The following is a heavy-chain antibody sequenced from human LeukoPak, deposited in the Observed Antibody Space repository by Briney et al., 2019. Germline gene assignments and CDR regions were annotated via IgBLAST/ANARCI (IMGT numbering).Heavy chain of an antibody. CDR1: GFTFSSYA. Sequence: GGSLRLSCAASGFTFSSYAMSWVRQAPGEGLEWVSAISGSGGSTYYADSVKGRFTISRDNSKNTLYLQMNSLRAEDTAVYYCAKENGYCSGGSCYPYSCYGMDVWGQGTTVTVSS. CDR3: AKENGYCSGGSCYPYSCYGMDV. CDR2: ISGSGGST. D-gene: IGHD2-15*01. V-gene: IGHV3-23*01. J-gene: IGHJ6*02.